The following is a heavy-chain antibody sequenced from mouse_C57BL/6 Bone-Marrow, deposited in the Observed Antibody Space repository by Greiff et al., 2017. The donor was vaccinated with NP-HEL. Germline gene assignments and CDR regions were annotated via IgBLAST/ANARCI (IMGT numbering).Heavy chain of an antibody. Sequence: VQLQQSGPVLVKPGASVKMSCKASGYTFTDYYMNWVKQSHGKSLEWIGVINPYNCGTSYNQKFKGKATLTVDKSSSTAYMELNSLTSEDSAVYYCARVNFLSMDYWGQGTSVTVSS. J-gene: IGHJ4*01. V-gene: IGHV1-19*01. CDR1: GYTFTDYY. CDR2: INPYNCGT. CDR3: ARVNFLSMDY. D-gene: IGHD1-3*01.